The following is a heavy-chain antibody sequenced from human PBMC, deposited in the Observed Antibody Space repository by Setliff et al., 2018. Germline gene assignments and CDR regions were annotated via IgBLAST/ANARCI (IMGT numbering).Heavy chain of an antibody. J-gene: IGHJ6*02. CDR1: GYSISSGYY. Sequence: SETLSLTCAVSGYSISSGYYWGWIRRPPGKGLEWIGSIYHSGSTYYNPSLKSRVTISVDTSKNQFSLKLSSVTAADTAVYYCARSAGYSSSWYNYYYGMDVWGQGTTVTVSS. CDR3: ARSAGYSSSWYNYYYGMDV. CDR2: IYHSGST. D-gene: IGHD6-13*01. V-gene: IGHV4-38-2*01.